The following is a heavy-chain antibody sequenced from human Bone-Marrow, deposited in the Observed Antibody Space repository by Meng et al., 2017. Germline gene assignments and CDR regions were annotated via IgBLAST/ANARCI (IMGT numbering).Heavy chain of an antibody. D-gene: IGHD3-10*01. CDR2: IYTSGST. CDR1: GGSISSGSYY. V-gene: IGHV4-61*02. J-gene: IGHJ4*02. CDR3: ARVRAWRFDY. Sequence: SETLSLTCTVSGGSISSGSYYWSWIRQPAGKGLEWIGRIYTSGSTNYNPSLTSRVTIAVDTSKNQFSLKLSPVTAADTAVYDCARVRAWRFDYWGQGTLVTVSS.